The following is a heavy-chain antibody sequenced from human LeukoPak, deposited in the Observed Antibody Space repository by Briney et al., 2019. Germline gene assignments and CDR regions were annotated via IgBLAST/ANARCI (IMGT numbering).Heavy chain of an antibody. D-gene: IGHD3-3*01. Sequence: PGGSLRLSCAASGFTFSSYAMSWVRQAPGKGLEWVSGISGSGGSTYYADSVKGRFTISRDNSKNTLYLQMNSLRAEDTAVYYCAKVEHPLSYDFWSGPHDYWGQGTLVTVLS. CDR3: AKVEHPLSYDFWSGPHDY. V-gene: IGHV3-23*01. J-gene: IGHJ4*02. CDR1: GFTFSSYA. CDR2: ISGSGGST.